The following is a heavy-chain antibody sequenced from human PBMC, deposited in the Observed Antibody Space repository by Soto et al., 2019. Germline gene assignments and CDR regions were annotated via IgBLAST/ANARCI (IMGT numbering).Heavy chain of an antibody. J-gene: IGHJ6*02. CDR2: LIDDGYFQ. CDR1: EFIFSDYA. CDR3: AREWGRSYYYGMDV. V-gene: IGHV3-30-3*01. Sequence: QVQLVDSGGGVVQPERSLRLSCRASEFIFSDYAIHWVRQAPGRGLEWVAVLIDDGYFQYYADSVKGRFTISSDKSNNTVYLHMGSLRVDDTAVYYCAREWGRSYYYGMDVWGQGTTVIVSS. D-gene: IGHD3-10*01.